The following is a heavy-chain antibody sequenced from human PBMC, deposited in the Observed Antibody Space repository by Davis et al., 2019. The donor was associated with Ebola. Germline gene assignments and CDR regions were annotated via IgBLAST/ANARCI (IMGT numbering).Heavy chain of an antibody. CDR1: GGSISSGGYY. CDR2: IYYSGST. Sequence: SETLSLTCTVSGGSISSGGYYWSWIRQHPGKGLEWIGYIYYSGSTYYNPSLKSRVTISVDTSKNQFSLKLSSVTAADTAVYYCATAIAAAATGNDAFDIWGQGTMVTVSS. D-gene: IGHD6-13*01. V-gene: IGHV4-31*03. CDR3: ATAIAAAATGNDAFDI. J-gene: IGHJ3*02.